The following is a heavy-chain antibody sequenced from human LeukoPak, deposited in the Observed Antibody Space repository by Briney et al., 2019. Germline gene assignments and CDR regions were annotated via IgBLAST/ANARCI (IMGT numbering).Heavy chain of an antibody. CDR1: GGSFSGYY. V-gene: IGHV4-34*01. D-gene: IGHD3-22*01. CDR2: INHSGST. Sequence: SETLSLTCAVYGGSFSGYYWSWLRQPPGKGLEWLGEINHSGSTNYNPSLKSRVTISVDTSKNQFSLKLSSATAADTAVYYCASGDSSGYYYRDYWGQGTLVTVSS. J-gene: IGHJ4*02. CDR3: ASGDSSGYYYRDY.